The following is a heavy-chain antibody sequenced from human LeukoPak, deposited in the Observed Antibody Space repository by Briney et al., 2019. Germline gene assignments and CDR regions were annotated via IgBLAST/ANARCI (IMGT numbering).Heavy chain of an antibody. D-gene: IGHD6-13*01. CDR2: ISSSGSTI. CDR1: GFTFSDYY. J-gene: IGHJ6*02. Sequence: PGGSLRLSCATSGFTFSDYYMSWIRQAPGKGLEWVSYISSSGSTIYYADSVKGRFTISRDNAKNSLYLQMNSLRAEDTAVYYCARAHSAAGTGYYYGMDVWGQGTTVTVSS. V-gene: IGHV3-11*01. CDR3: ARAHSAAGTGYYYGMDV.